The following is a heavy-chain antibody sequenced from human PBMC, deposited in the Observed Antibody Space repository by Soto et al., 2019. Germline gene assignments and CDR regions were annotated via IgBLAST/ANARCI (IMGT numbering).Heavy chain of an antibody. D-gene: IGHD2-2*01. V-gene: IGHV4-59*01. CDR1: GGSISSYY. Sequence: SETLSLTCTVSGGSISSYYWSWIRQPPGKGLEWIGYIYYSGSTNYNPSLKSRVTISVDTSKNQFSLKLSSVTAADTAVYYCARSLPVKTNYYYYYGMDGWGQGTTVTVSS. J-gene: IGHJ6*02. CDR2: IYYSGST. CDR3: ARSLPVKTNYYYYYGMDG.